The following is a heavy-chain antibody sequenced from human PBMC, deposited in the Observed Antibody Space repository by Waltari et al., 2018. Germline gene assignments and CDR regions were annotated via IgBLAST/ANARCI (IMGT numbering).Heavy chain of an antibody. CDR2: IYPCASET. CDR3: ARQQYSSSWYEGAFDI. D-gene: IGHD6-13*01. Sequence: EVQLVQSGAEVKKPGESLKISCKGSGYSFTSYWIGWVRQMPGKGLEWMGIIYPCASETRYSPSFQGQVTISADKSISTAYRQWSSLKTSDTAMYYWARQQYSSSWYEGAFDIWGQVTMVIVSS. CDR1: GYSFTSYW. V-gene: IGHV5-51*01. J-gene: IGHJ3*02.